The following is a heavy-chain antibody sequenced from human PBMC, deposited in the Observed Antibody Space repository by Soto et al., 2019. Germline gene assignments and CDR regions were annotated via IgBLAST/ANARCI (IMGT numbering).Heavy chain of an antibody. CDR1: GFTFSTYS. Sequence: EVQLVESGGGLVKPGGSLRLSCAVSGFTFSTYSMNWVRQAPGKGLEWVSSISSSSDYIYYADSVKGRFTISRDNAKNSLYLQMKSLRAEDTAVYYCERGLLYSSNFDYWGQGTLVTVSS. CDR2: ISSSSDYI. V-gene: IGHV3-21*01. D-gene: IGHD6-19*01. J-gene: IGHJ4*02. CDR3: ERGLLYSSNFDY.